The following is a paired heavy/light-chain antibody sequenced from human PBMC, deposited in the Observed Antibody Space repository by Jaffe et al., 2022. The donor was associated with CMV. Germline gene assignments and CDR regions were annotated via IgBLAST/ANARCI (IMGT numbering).Light chain of an antibody. J-gene: IGLJ3*02. V-gene: IGLV1-40*01. CDR3: QSYDSSLSSWV. CDR1: SSNIGAGYD. CDR2: GNT. Sequence: QSVLTQPPSVSGAPGQRVTISCTGSSSNIGAGYDVHWYQQLPRTAPKLLIYGNTNRPSGVPDRFSGSKSGTSASLAITGLQAEDEADYYCQSYDSSLSSWVFGGGTKLTVL.
Heavy chain of an antibody. CDR1: GFTFSSYE. CDR3: ARVAVGAIYIDY. Sequence: EVQLVESGGGLVQSGGSLRLSCAASGFTFSSYEMNWVRQAPGKGLEWFSYISSSGSTMYYADSVKGRFTISRDNAKKSLYLQMNSLRADDTAVYYCARVAVGAIYIDYWGQGTPVTVSS. J-gene: IGHJ4*02. V-gene: IGHV3-48*03. CDR2: ISSSGSTM. D-gene: IGHD2-15*01.